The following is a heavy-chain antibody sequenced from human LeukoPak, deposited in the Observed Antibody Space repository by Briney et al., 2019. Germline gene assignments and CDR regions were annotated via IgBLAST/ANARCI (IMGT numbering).Heavy chain of an antibody. CDR2: IYYSGST. CDR1: GGSISSYY. J-gene: IGHJ6*03. CDR3: ARDSPYYDFWSGYYYYYMDV. V-gene: IGHV4-59*01. D-gene: IGHD3-3*01. Sequence: SETLSLTCTVSGGSISSYYWSWIRQSPGKGLEWIGYIYYSGSTNYNPSLKSRVTISVDTSKNQFSLKLSSVTAADTAVYYCARDSPYYDFWSGYYYYYMDVWGKGTTVTVSS.